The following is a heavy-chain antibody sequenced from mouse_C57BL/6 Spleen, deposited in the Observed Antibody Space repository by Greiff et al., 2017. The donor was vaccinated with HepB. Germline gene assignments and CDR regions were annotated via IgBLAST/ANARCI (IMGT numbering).Heavy chain of an antibody. D-gene: IGHD2-5*01. CDR2: ISDGGSYT. CDR1: GFTFSSYA. Sequence: EVKLQESGGGLVKPGGSLKLSCAASGFTFSSYAMSWVRQTPEKRLEWVATISDGGSYTYYPDNVKGRFTISRDNAKNNLYLQMSHLKSEDTAMYYCARDPLYSNYVPYAMDYWGQGTSVTVSS. V-gene: IGHV5-4*01. CDR3: ARDPLYSNYVPYAMDY. J-gene: IGHJ4*01.